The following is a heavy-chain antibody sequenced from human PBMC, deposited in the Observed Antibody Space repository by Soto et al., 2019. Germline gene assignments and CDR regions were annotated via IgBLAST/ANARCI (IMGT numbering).Heavy chain of an antibody. CDR1: GGSISSYY. CDR2: IYYSGST. J-gene: IGHJ4*02. D-gene: IGHD6-19*01. CDR3: ARDNSVAGTGIFDY. Sequence: SETLSLTCTVSGGSISSYYWSWIRQPPGKGLEWIGYIYYSGSTNYNPSLKSRVTISVDTSKNQFSLKLSSVTAADTAVYYCARDNSVAGTGIFDYWGQGTQVTVSS. V-gene: IGHV4-59*01.